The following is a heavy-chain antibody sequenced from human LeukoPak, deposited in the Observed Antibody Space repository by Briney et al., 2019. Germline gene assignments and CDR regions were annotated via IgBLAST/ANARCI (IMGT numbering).Heavy chain of an antibody. CDR3: ARRNPLTQDAFDI. V-gene: IGHV5-51*01. CDR1: GYSFTIYW. D-gene: IGHD2-21*02. J-gene: IGHJ3*02. CDR2: IYPGDSDT. Sequence: GESLKISCKASGYSFTIYWIGWLRQMPPKGLQWMGIIYPGDSDTTYSPSFQGQVTISVDKSVSTAYLQWSSLKASDTAMYYCARRNPLTQDAFDIWGQGTMVTVSS.